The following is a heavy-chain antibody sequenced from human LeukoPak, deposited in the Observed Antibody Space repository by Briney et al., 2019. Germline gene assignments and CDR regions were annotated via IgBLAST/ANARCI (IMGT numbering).Heavy chain of an antibody. CDR2: IKQDGSEK. J-gene: IGHJ5*02. CDR3: ARDGPYSTSATHPP. CDR1: GFTFSSSW. V-gene: IGHV3-7*03. D-gene: IGHD6-6*01. Sequence: GGSLRLSCAASGFTFSSSWMSWVRQAPGKGLEWVANIKQDGSEKYYVGSVKGRFTISRDNAKNSLYLQMDSLRAEDTAVYHCARDGPYSTSATHPPWGQGTLVTVS.